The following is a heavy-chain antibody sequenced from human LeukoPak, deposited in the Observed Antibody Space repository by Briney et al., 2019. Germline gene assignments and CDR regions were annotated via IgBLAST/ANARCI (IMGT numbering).Heavy chain of an antibody. Sequence: GGSLRLSCAASGFTFSSYAMHWVRQAPGKGLEWVAVISYDGSNKYYADSVKGRFTTSRDSSKNSLYLQMNSLRAEDTAVYYCARDPWLYCSGGSCYYYGMDVWGQGTTVTVSS. CDR2: ISYDGSNK. CDR1: GFTFSSYA. D-gene: IGHD2-15*01. J-gene: IGHJ6*02. CDR3: ARDPWLYCSGGSCYYYGMDV. V-gene: IGHV3-30-3*01.